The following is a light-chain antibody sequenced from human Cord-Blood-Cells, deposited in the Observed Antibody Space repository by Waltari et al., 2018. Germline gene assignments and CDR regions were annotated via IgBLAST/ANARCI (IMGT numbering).Light chain of an antibody. V-gene: IGKV1-9*01. CDR3: RQLNSYPFP. CDR1: QAISSY. J-gene: IGKJ3*01. CDR2: AAS. Sequence: DIQLTQSPSFLSASVGERVPIPCRASQAISSYLALYQQKPGKAPKLLIYAASTLQSEVPSRFSGSGSGTELTLTISSLQPEDFATYDCRQLNSYPFPFGPGTKVDIK.